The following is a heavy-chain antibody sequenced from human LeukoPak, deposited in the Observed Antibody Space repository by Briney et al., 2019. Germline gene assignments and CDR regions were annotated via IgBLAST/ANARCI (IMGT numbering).Heavy chain of an antibody. CDR3: AKTIVPTRNYDYYYGMDV. CDR1: GFTFSSYA. V-gene: IGHV3-23*01. CDR2: ISGSGGST. J-gene: IGHJ6*02. D-gene: IGHD2-2*01. Sequence: GGSLRHSCAASGFTFSSYAMSWVRQAPGKGLEWVSAISGSGGSTYYADSVKGRFTISRDNSKSTLYLQMNSLRAEDAAVYYCAKTIVPTRNYDYYYGMDVWGQGTTVTVSS.